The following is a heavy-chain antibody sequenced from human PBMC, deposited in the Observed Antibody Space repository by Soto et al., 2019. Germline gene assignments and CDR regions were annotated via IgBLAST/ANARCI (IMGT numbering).Heavy chain of an antibody. CDR2: IYYSGST. V-gene: IGHV4-59*01. CDR3: ACLPLGAYSSSWYYFDY. J-gene: IGHJ4*02. D-gene: IGHD6-13*01. Sequence: PSETLSLTCTVSGGSISSYYWSWIRQPPGKGLEWIGYIYYSGSTNYNPSLKSRVTISVDTSKNQFSLKLSSVTAADTAVYYCACLPLGAYSSSWYYFDYWSQGTLVTVSS. CDR1: GGSISSYY.